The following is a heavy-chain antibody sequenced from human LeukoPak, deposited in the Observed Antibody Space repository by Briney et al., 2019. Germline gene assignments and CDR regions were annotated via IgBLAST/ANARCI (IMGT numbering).Heavy chain of an antibody. CDR3: ARGYTVGSS. CDR1: GFVFSNYW. V-gene: IGHV3-7*03. D-gene: IGHD4-23*01. CDR2: IKQDGSEK. Sequence: HPGGSLRLSCAASGFVFSNYWMSWVRQAPGKGLEWVANIKQDGSEKYYVDSVKGRFTISRDNTKNSLYLQMNSLRAEDTAVYYCARGYTVGSSWGQGTLVTVSS. J-gene: IGHJ4*02.